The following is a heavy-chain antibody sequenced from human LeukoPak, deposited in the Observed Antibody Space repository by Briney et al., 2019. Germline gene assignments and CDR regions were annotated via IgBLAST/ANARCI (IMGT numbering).Heavy chain of an antibody. D-gene: IGHD1-26*01. CDR2: IRSKADGGTT. CDR3: TTGGSYYEGFDY. Sequence: GGSLRLSCAGSGFIFGSYWMSWVRQAPGKGLEWVGRIRSKADGGTTDYAAPVKGRFTISRGDSKTTLFLQMNSLKTEDTAVYYCTTGGSYYEGFDYWGQGTLVTVSS. V-gene: IGHV3-15*01. J-gene: IGHJ4*02. CDR1: GFIFGSYW.